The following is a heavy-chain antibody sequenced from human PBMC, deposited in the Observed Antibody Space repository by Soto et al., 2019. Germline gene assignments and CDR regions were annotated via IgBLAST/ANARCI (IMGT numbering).Heavy chain of an antibody. V-gene: IGHV3-7*03. CDR3: ARYSGSIAASP. CDR2: IKPDGSEK. J-gene: IGHJ4*02. CDR1: GFTFSDFW. D-gene: IGHD6-6*01. Sequence: VGSLRLSCAVSGFTFSDFWMSWFRQAPGKGLEWVANIKPDGSEKLYVDSVKGRFTISRDNAKNSLYLQMNSLRAEDTALYYCARYSGSIAASPWGQGTLVTVSS.